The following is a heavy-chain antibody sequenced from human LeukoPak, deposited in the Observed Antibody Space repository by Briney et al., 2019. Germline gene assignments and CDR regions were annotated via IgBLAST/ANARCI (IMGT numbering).Heavy chain of an antibody. D-gene: IGHD3-16*02. CDR3: ASAGDYVWGSYRYRDY. J-gene: IGHJ4*02. V-gene: IGHV3-11*01. CDR1: GFTFSDYY. CDR2: ISSSGSTI. Sequence: GGSLRLSCAASGFTFSDYYMSWIRQAPGEGLEWVSYISSSGSTIYYADSVKGRFTISRDNAKNSLYLQMNSLRAEDTAVYYFASAGDYVWGSYRYRDYWGQGTLVTVSS.